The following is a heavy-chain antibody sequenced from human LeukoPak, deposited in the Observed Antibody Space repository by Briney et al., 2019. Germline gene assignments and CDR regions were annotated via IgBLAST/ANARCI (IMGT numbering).Heavy chain of an antibody. D-gene: IGHD3-22*01. J-gene: IGHJ4*02. V-gene: IGHV3-30*01. CDR1: GFTFSSYA. CDR2: ILYDEVNK. CDR3: ARGGFNLDY. Sequence: GGSLRLSCAASGFTFSSYAMHWVRQAPGKGLEWVAVILYDEVNKYYADSVKGRFTISRDNSKNTLYLQMNTLRAEDTAVYYCARGGFNLDYWGQGTLVTVSS.